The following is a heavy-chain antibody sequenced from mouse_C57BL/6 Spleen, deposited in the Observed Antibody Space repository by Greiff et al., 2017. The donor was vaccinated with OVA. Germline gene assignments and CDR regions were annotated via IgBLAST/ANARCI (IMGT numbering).Heavy chain of an antibody. Sequence: VQLQQSGAELVKPGASVKLSCKASGYTFTSYWMHWVKQRPGQGLEWIGMIHPNSGSTNYNEKFKSKATLTVDKSSSTAYMQLSSLTSEDSAVYYCADYGSSPFDYWGQGTTLTVSS. J-gene: IGHJ2*01. CDR2: IHPNSGST. CDR3: ADYGSSPFDY. D-gene: IGHD1-1*01. V-gene: IGHV1-64*01. CDR1: GYTFTSYW.